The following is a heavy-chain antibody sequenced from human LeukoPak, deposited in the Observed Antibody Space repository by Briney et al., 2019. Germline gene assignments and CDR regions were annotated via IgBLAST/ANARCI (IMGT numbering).Heavy chain of an antibody. Sequence: ASVKVSCKASGYTFTGYYMHWVRQAPGQGLEWMGWINPNSGGTNYAQKFQGRVTMTRDTSISTAYMELSRLRSDDTAVYYCARAAGSGNWFDPWGQGALVTVSS. D-gene: IGHD3-10*01. J-gene: IGHJ5*02. CDR1: GYTFTGYY. CDR3: ARAAGSGNWFDP. CDR2: INPNSGGT. V-gene: IGHV1-2*02.